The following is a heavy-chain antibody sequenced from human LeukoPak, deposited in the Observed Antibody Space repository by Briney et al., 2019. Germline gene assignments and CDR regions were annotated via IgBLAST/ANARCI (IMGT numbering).Heavy chain of an antibody. V-gene: IGHV4-34*01. CDR1: GGSFSGYY. D-gene: IGHD3-10*01. J-gene: IGHJ5*02. Sequence: SETLSLTCAVYGGSFSGYYWSWMRQPPGKGLEWIGEINHSGSTNYNPSLKSRVTISVDTSKNQFSLKLSSVTAADTAVYYCARGRNYYGSGSHSNWFDPWGQGTLVTVSS. CDR2: INHSGST. CDR3: ARGRNYYGSGSHSNWFDP.